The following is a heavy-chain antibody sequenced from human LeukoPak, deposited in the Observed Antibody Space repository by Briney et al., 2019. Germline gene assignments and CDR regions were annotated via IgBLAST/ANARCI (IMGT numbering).Heavy chain of an antibody. CDR2: ISSSGSTI. CDR3: AKDIEYSSSWYCAFDI. Sequence: PGGSLRLSCAASGFTFSDYYMSWIRQAPGKGLEWVSYISSSGSTIYYADSVKGRFTISRDNAKNSLYLQMNSLRAEDTAVYYCAKDIEYSSSWYCAFDIWGQGTMVTVSS. CDR1: GFTFSDYY. D-gene: IGHD6-13*01. J-gene: IGHJ3*02. V-gene: IGHV3-11*01.